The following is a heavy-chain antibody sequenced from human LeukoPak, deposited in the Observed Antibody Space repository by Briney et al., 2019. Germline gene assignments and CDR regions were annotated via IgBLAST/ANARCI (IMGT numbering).Heavy chain of an antibody. CDR2: IWYDGSNK. V-gene: IGHV3-33*01. J-gene: IGHJ5*02. CDR1: GFTFSSCG. CDR3: ARDPAEYQLPRGWFDP. Sequence: GGSLRLSCAASGFTFSSCGMHWVRQAPGKGLEWVAVIWYDGSNKYYADSVKGRFTISRDNSKNTLYLQMNSLRAEDTAVYYCARDPAEYQLPRGWFDPWGQGTLVTVSS. D-gene: IGHD2-2*01.